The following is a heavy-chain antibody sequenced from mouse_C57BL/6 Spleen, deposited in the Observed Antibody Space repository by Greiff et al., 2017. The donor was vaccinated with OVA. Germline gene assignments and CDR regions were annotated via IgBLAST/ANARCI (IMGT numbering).Heavy chain of an antibody. J-gene: IGHJ4*01. D-gene: IGHD1-3*01. CDR1: GYTFTSYW. CDR3: ARRTHNDSSSLDYYAMDY. Sequence: VQLLQPGAELVKPGASVKLSCKASGYTFTSYWMHWVKQRPGRGLEWIGRIDPNSGGTKYNETFKSKATLTVDKPSSTAYIQHNSLTSADSAVYYRARRTHNDSSSLDYYAMDYWGQGTSVTVSS. CDR2: IDPNSGGT. V-gene: IGHV1-72*01.